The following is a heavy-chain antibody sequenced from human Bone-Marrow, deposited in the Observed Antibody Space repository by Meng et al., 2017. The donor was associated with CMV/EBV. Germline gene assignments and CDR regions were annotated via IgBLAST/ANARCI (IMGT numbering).Heavy chain of an antibody. CDR2: IKQDGSEK. CDR1: GFTFSSYW. J-gene: IGHJ4*02. V-gene: IGHV3-7*01. D-gene: IGHD6-19*01. Sequence: GESLKISCAASGFTFSSYWMSWVRQAPGKGLEWVANIKQDGSEKYYVDSVKGRFTISKDNVENSLYLQMSSLRAEDTAVYYCVRDVLGIGSGWQFDYWGQGTLVTVSS. CDR3: VRDVLGIGSGWQFDY.